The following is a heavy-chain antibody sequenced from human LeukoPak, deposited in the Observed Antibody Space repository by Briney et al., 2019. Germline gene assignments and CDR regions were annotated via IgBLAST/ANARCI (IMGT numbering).Heavy chain of an antibody. CDR3: AKDAAITMVRGGLFDY. V-gene: IGHV3-23*01. Sequence: GGTLRLSCAASGFTFSSYGMSWVRQAPGKGLEWVSAISGSGGSTYYADSVKGRFTISRDNSKNTLYLQMNSPRAEDTAVYYCAKDAAITMVRGGLFDYWGQGTLVTVFS. D-gene: IGHD3-10*01. CDR2: ISGSGGST. J-gene: IGHJ4*02. CDR1: GFTFSSYG.